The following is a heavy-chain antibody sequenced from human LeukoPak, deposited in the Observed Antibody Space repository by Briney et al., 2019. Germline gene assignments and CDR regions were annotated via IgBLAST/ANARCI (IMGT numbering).Heavy chain of an antibody. V-gene: IGHV3-33*01. CDR1: GCTFSSYG. Sequence: PGRSLRLSCAASGCTFSSYGMHWVRQAPGKGLEWVAVIWYDGSNKYYADSVKGRFTISRDNSKNTLYLQMNSLRAEDTAVYYCARATPAGILTGYYFDYWGQGTLVTVSS. CDR2: IWYDGSNK. CDR3: ARATPAGILTGYYFDY. D-gene: IGHD3-9*01. J-gene: IGHJ4*02.